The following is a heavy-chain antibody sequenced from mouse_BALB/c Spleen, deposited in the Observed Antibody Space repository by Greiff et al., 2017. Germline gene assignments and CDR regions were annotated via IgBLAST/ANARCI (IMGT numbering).Heavy chain of an antibody. D-gene: IGHD4-1*01. CDR1: GYSITSDYA. CDR2: ISYSGST. Sequence: EVQRVESGPGLVKPSQSLSLTCTVTGYSITSDYAWNWIRQFPGNKLEWMGYISYSGSTSYNPSLKSRISITRDTSKNQFFLQLNSVTTEDTATYYCAREETGTGGAYWGQGTLVTVSA. V-gene: IGHV3-2*02. CDR3: AREETGTGGAY. J-gene: IGHJ3*01.